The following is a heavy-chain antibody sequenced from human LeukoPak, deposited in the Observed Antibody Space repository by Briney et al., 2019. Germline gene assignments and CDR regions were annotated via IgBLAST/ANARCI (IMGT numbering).Heavy chain of an antibody. CDR2: IYYSGST. CDR1: GGSISSYY. CDR3: ARGHYYDSSGYSPRASLDFDY. V-gene: IGHV4-59*12. J-gene: IGHJ4*02. D-gene: IGHD3-22*01. Sequence: SETLSLTCTVSGGSISSYYWSWIRQPPGKGLEWIGYIYYSGSTYYNPSLKSRVTISVDTSKNQFSLKLSSVTAADTAVYYCARGHYYDSSGYSPRASLDFDYWGQGTLVTVSS.